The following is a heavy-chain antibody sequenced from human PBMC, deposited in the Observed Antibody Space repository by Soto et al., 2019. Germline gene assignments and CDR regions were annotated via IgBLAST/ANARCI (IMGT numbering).Heavy chain of an antibody. CDR2: IYYSVST. D-gene: IGHD5-18*01. CDR1: GGSISSYY. V-gene: IGHV4-59*08. Sequence: SETLSLTCTVSGGSISSYYWSWIRQPPGKGLEWIGYIYYSVSTNYNPSLKSRVTISVDTSKNQFSLKLSSVTAADTAVYYCASNSYGYIFYDHWGQGTLVTVSS. CDR3: ASNSYGYIFYDH. J-gene: IGHJ4*02.